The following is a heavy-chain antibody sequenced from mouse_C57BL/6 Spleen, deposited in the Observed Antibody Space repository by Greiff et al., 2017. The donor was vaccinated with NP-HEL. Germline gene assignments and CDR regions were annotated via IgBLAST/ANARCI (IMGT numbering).Heavy chain of an antibody. CDR1: GYSITSGYY. Sequence: EVQLQQSGPGLVKPSQSLSLTCSVTGYSITSGYYWNWIRQFPGNKLEWMGYISYDGSNNYNPSLKNRISITRDTSKNQFFLKLNSVTTEDTATYYCARNFPYSNYYFDVWGTGTTVTVSS. D-gene: IGHD2-5*01. CDR3: ARNFPYSNYYFDV. CDR2: ISYDGSN. J-gene: IGHJ1*03. V-gene: IGHV3-6*01.